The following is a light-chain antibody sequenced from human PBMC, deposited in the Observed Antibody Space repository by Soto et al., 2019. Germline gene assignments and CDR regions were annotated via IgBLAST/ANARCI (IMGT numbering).Light chain of an antibody. CDR1: QSVSSY. CDR2: DAS. V-gene: IGKV3-11*01. J-gene: IGKJ1*01. Sequence: EIVLTQSPATLSLSPGERATLSCRASQSVSSYLAWYQQKPGQAPRLLIYDASNRATGISARFSGSGSGTEFTLTISSLQSEDFAVYYCQQYDYWPRTFGQGTKVDIK. CDR3: QQYDYWPRT.